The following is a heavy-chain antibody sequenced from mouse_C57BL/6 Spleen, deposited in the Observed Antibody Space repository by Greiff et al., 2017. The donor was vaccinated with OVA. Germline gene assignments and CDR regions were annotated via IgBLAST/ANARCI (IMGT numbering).Heavy chain of an antibody. J-gene: IGHJ3*01. CDR3: ARGGYGYDGDWFAY. CDR2: IYPGSGST. D-gene: IGHD2-2*01. Sequence: QVQLQQPGAELVKPGASVKMSCKASGYTFTSYWITWVKQRPGQGLEWIGDIYPGSGSTNYNEKFKSKATLTVDTSSSTAYMQLSSLTSEDSAVYYGARGGYGYDGDWFAYWGQGTLVTVSA. CDR1: GYTFTSYW. V-gene: IGHV1-55*01.